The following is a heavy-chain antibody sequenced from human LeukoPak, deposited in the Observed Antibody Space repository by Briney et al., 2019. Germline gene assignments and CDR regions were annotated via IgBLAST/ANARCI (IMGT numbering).Heavy chain of an antibody. CDR2: ISSYNDNT. J-gene: IGHJ4*02. CDR3: ATIIVAGGISI. D-gene: IGHD5-12*01. Sequence: WMGSISSYNDNTNYAQKLQGTVTMTTDTSSSTAYMELRSLRSDDTAVYYCATIIVAGGISIWGQGTPVTISS. V-gene: IGHV1-18*01.